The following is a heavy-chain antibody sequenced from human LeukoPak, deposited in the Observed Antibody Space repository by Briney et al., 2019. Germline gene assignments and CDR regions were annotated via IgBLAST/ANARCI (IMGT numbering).Heavy chain of an antibody. V-gene: IGHV1-2*02. CDR2: INPNSGGT. Sequence: ASVKVSCKASGYTFTGYYMHWVRQAPGQGLEWMGWINPNSGGTNYAQKFQGRVTITADKSTSTAYMELSSLRSEDTAVYYCARACGGSCGDYYGMDVWGQGTTVTVSS. D-gene: IGHD2-15*01. CDR1: GYTFTGYY. CDR3: ARACGGSCGDYYGMDV. J-gene: IGHJ6*02.